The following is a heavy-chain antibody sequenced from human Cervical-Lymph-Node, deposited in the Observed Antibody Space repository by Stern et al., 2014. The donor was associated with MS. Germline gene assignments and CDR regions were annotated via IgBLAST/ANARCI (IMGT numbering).Heavy chain of an antibody. Sequence: EVQLEESGGGLVQPGGSLRLSCAASGLTFSSSWMDWVRQAPGKGQVWVSRIKGDGSTTTYADAVKGRFTISRDNTRDTLYLQMNSLRVEDTAVYYCARAGDGVDYWGQGTLVTVSS. CDR1: GLTFSSSW. CDR2: IKGDGSTT. J-gene: IGHJ4*02. V-gene: IGHV3-74*03. CDR3: ARAGDGVDY. D-gene: IGHD5-24*01.